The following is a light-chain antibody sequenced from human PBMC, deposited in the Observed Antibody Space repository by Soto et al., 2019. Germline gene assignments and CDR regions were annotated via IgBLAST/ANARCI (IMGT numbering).Light chain of an antibody. Sequence: QSALTQPASVSGSPGQSITISFTGTSSDVGGYNFVSWYQQYPGKAPKLIIYEVDSRPSGVSNRFSGSKSGNTASLTISGLRAEDEADYYCSSWTSRTTQVLGGGTKVTVL. V-gene: IGLV2-14*01. CDR2: EVD. CDR1: SSDVGGYNF. J-gene: IGLJ3*02. CDR3: SSWTSRTTQV.